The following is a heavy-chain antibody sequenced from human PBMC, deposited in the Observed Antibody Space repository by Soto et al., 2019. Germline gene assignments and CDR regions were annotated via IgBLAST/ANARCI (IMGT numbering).Heavy chain of an antibody. V-gene: IGHV4-30-4*01. CDR2: IYYSGST. Sequence: QVQLQESGPGLVKPSQTLSLTCTVSGGSISSGDYYWSWIRQPPGKGLEWIGYIYYSGSTYYNPSLKSPVTISEDTSKNQFSLKLSSVTAADTAVYYCARDLRHGDYDGTYSWFDPWGQGTLVTVSS. J-gene: IGHJ5*02. D-gene: IGHD4-17*01. CDR3: ARDLRHGDYDGTYSWFDP. CDR1: GGSISSGDYY.